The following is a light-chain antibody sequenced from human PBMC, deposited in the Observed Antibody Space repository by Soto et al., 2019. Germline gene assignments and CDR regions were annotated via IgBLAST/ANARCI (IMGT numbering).Light chain of an antibody. J-gene: IGKJ5*01. V-gene: IGKV1-39*01. CDR2: AAS. Sequence: DLQMTQSPSSLSASVGDRVTITCRASESIARHLNWYQQKPGKAPKLLIYAASSLQNGVPSRFXGGGSGTDFTLTINNLQPEDFAAYYCQQTYSTLSITFGQGTRLEIK. CDR3: QQTYSTLSIT. CDR1: ESIARH.